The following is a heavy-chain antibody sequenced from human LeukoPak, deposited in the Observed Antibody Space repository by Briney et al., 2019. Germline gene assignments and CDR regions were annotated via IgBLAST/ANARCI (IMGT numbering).Heavy chain of an antibody. CDR3: AREWHDAFDI. V-gene: IGHV3-74*01. Sequence: GGSLRLSCAASGFTFNSHWMHWVRQAPGKGLVWVSRINGDGSSTTYADSVRGRFTISRDDAKNTLYLEMNSLRAEDTAVYYCAREWHDAFDIWGQGTMVTVSS. CDR2: INGDGSST. D-gene: IGHD5-24*01. J-gene: IGHJ3*02. CDR1: GFTFNSHW.